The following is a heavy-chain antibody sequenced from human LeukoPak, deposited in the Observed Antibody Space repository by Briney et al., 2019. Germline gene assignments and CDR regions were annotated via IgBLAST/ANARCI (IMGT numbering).Heavy chain of an antibody. CDR1: GFTFSSYW. CDR3: VRGVGPADTLLEDFDC. J-gene: IGHJ4*02. Sequence: GGSLRLSCAASGFTFSSYWMSWVRQAPGKGLEWVANIKQDGSEKYYVDSVKGRFTISRDNAKNSLYLEMNYLRADDTGLYFCVRGVGPADTLLEDFDCWGPGSLVTVSS. V-gene: IGHV3-7*01. D-gene: IGHD2-2*01. CDR2: IKQDGSEK.